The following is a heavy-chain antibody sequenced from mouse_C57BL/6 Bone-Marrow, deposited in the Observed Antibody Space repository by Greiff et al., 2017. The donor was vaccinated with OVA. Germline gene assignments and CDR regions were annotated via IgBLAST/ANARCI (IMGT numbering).Heavy chain of an antibody. Sequence: EVQRVESGPGLVKPSQSLSLTCSVTGYSITSGYYWHWIRQFPGNKLEWMGYISYDGSNNYNPSLKNRISITRDTSKNQFFLKLNSVTTEDTATYYCARGKNYGYSWFAYWGQGTLVTVSA. CDR2: ISYDGSN. CDR3: ARGKNYGYSWFAY. V-gene: IGHV3-6*01. CDR1: GYSITSGYY. D-gene: IGHD2-2*01. J-gene: IGHJ3*01.